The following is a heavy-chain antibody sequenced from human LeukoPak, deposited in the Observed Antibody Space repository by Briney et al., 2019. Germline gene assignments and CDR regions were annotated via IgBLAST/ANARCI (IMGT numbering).Heavy chain of an antibody. D-gene: IGHD6-13*01. CDR3: ARDTSTNWYFYAFDI. J-gene: IGHJ3*02. Sequence: SETLSLTCTVSGGSINSGNYYWSWIRQPAGKELEWIGRIYTSGSTNYNPSLKSRVTISVDTSKNQFSLRLSSVTVADTDVYYCARDTSTNWYFYAFDIWGQGTMITVS. CDR1: GGSINSGNYY. V-gene: IGHV4-61*02. CDR2: IYTSGST.